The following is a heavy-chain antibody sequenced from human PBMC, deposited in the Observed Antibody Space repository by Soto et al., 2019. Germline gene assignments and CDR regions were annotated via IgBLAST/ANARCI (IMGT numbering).Heavy chain of an antibody. D-gene: IGHD2-8*02. CDR2: VTHDGTLY. Sequence: QVQLVESGGGVVQPGRSLRLSCVASGFTFSRCAMHWVRQVPGKGLEWLAVVTHDGTLYPYADSVKGRFSISRDNSRKTLYLQMSGLRPEDTAVYYCVKDRSDTWSFDYWGQGTLVTVSS. CDR1: GFTFSRCA. J-gene: IGHJ4*02. V-gene: IGHV3-30*18. CDR3: VKDRSDTWSFDY.